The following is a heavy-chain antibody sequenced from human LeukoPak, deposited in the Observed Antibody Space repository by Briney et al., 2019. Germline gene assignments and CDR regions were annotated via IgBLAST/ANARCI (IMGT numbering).Heavy chain of an antibody. J-gene: IGHJ5*02. Sequence: SVKVSCKASGGTFSSYAISWVRQAPGQGLEWMGRIIPILGIANYAQKFQGRVTITADKSTSTAYMELSSLRSEDTAVYYCARDPIPFVGAANWFDPWGQGTLVTVSS. V-gene: IGHV1-69*04. CDR3: ARDPIPFVGAANWFDP. CDR1: GGTFSSYA. CDR2: IIPILGIA. D-gene: IGHD1-26*01.